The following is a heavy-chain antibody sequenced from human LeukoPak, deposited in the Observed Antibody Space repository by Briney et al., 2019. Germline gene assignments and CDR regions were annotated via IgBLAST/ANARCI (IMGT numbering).Heavy chain of an antibody. J-gene: IGHJ4*02. CDR1: GFTFSSYA. CDR3: ARDVLYGDYFDY. CDR2: ISYDGSNK. Sequence: GGSLRLSCAASGFTFSSYAMHWVRQAPGKGLEWVAVISYDGSNKYYADSVQGRFTISRDNAKKSLYLQMNSLRDEDTAVYYCARDVLYGDYFDYWGQGTLVTVSS. D-gene: IGHD4-17*01. V-gene: IGHV3-30-3*01.